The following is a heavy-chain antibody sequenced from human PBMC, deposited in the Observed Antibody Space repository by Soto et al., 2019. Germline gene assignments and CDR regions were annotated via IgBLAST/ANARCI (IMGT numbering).Heavy chain of an antibody. D-gene: IGHD5-12*01. J-gene: IGHJ5*02. Sequence: SETLSLTCTVSGGSISSGDYYWSWIRQPPGKGLEWIGYIYYSGSTYYNPSLKSRVTISVDTSKNQFSLKLSSVTATDTAVYYWARAESLVATISDSSGWSNWFDPWGQGTLVTVSS. CDR3: ARAESLVATISDSSGWSNWFDP. CDR2: IYYSGST. CDR1: GGSISSGDYY. V-gene: IGHV4-30-4*01.